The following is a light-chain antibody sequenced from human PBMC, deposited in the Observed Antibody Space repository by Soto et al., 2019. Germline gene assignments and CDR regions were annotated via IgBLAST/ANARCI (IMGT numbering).Light chain of an antibody. CDR3: QQYYSTPRT. J-gene: IGKJ1*01. V-gene: IGKV4-1*01. CDR1: QSVLYNSKNKNH. CDR2: WAS. Sequence: DIVMTQSPDSLAVSLGERATINCRSSQSVLYNSKNKNHLAWYQQRPGQPPKLLFSWASTRESGVPDRFSASGSGTDFTLSIGSLQAEDVAVYYCQQYYSTPRTFGQGTKVEIK.